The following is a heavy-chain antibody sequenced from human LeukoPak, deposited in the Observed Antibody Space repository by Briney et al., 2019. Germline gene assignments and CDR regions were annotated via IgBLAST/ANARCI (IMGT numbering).Heavy chain of an antibody. CDR1: GFTFSSYS. J-gene: IGHJ3*02. D-gene: IGHD4-23*01. CDR2: IKQDGSEK. CDR3: ARPLDYGGNSAAFDI. V-gene: IGHV3-7*01. Sequence: GGSLRLSCVASGFTFSSYSMNWVRQAPGKGLEWVANIKQDGSEKYYVDSVKGRFTISRDNAKNSLYLQMNSLRAEDTAVYYCARPLDYGGNSAAFDIWGQGTMVTVSS.